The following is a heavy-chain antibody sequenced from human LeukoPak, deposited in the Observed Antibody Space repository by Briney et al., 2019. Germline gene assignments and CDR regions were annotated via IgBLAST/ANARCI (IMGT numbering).Heavy chain of an antibody. Sequence: PSETLSLTCTVSGYSISSGRYWGWIRQPPGKGLEWSGSVFHSGSTYYNPSLKSRVTISVDTSKNQFSLNLRSVTAADTAMYFCARSLSTAGIDYWGQGTLVTVSS. CDR1: GYSISSGRY. J-gene: IGHJ4*02. D-gene: IGHD2-2*01. CDR2: VFHSGST. CDR3: ARSLSTAGIDY. V-gene: IGHV4-38-2*02.